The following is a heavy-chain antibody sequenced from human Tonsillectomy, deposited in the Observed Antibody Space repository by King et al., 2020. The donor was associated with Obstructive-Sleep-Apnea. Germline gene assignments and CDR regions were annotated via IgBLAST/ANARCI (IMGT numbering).Heavy chain of an antibody. J-gene: IGHJ3*02. CDR1: GGSISSGGYY. D-gene: IGHD3/OR15-3a*01. CDR2: IYYSGST. V-gene: IGHV4-39*07. CDR3: ARDPRSFWTNDAFDI. Sequence: QLQESGPGLVKPSETLSLTCTVSGGSISSGGYYWGWIRQPPGKGLEWIGSIYYSGSTYYNPSLKSRVTISVDTSKNQFSLNLSSVTAADTAMYYCARDPRSFWTNDAFDIWGQGTMVTVSS.